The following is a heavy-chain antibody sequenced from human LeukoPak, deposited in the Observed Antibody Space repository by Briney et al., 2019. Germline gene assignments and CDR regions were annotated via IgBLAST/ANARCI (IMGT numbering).Heavy chain of an antibody. CDR3: ARNHGDNPECDY. CDR2: IFPGDSDT. D-gene: IGHD1-14*01. J-gene: IGHJ4*02. CDR1: GYSFPAYW. V-gene: IGHV5-51*01. Sequence: GESLKISCKGSGYSFPAYWIGWVRQMPGKGLEWMGTIFPGDSDTRYSPSFQGQVTISADKSLSTAYLQWSSLKASDTAMYYCARNHGDNPECDYWGQGTLVTVSS.